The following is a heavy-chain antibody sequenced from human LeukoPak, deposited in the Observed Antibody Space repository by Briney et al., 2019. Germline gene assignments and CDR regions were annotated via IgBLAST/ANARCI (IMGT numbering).Heavy chain of an antibody. CDR1: GYTFTSYG. Sequence: ASVKVSCKASGYTFTSYGISWVRQAPGQGLEWMGWISAYNGNTNYAQKLQGRVTMTTDTSTSTAYMELRSLRSDDTAVYYCARAEDCSSTSCYPYYFDYWGQGTLVTVSS. D-gene: IGHD2-2*01. V-gene: IGHV1-18*01. CDR3: ARAEDCSSTSCYPYYFDY. CDR2: ISAYNGNT. J-gene: IGHJ4*02.